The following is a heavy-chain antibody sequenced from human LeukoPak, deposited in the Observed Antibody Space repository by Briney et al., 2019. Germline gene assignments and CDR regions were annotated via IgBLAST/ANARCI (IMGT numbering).Heavy chain of an antibody. CDR2: INPNSGGT. J-gene: IGHJ4*02. CDR3: ARASKRLSRELDY. Sequence: ASVKVSCKASGYTFTGYYMHWVRQAPGQGLEWMGWINPNSGGTNYAQKFQGRVTTTRDTSISTAYMELSRLRSDDTAVYYCARASKRLSRELDYWGQGTLVTVSS. V-gene: IGHV1-2*02. D-gene: IGHD1-1*01. CDR1: GYTFTGYY.